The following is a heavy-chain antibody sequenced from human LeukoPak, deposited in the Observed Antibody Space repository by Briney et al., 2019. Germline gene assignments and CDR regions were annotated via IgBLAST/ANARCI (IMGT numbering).Heavy chain of an antibody. CDR3: AKHAEYDFWSAVRAFDI. V-gene: IGHV3-23*01. D-gene: IGHD3-3*01. CDR1: GFTFSNYG. J-gene: IGHJ3*02. CDR2: ISGSGANT. Sequence: PGGSLRLSCAASGFTFSNYGMSWVRQAPGKGLEWVSVISGSGANTYYADSVKGRFTISRDNSKNTLYLQMNSLRAEDTAVYYCAKHAEYDFWSAVRAFDIWGQGTMVTVSS.